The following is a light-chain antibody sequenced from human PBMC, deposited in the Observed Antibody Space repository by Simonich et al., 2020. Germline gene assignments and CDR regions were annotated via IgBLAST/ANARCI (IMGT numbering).Light chain of an antibody. CDR2: RNN. V-gene: IGLV1-44*01. J-gene: IGLJ3*02. Sequence: QSVLTQPPSASGTPGQRVTISCSGSSSNIGSNTVNCYQQLPGTAPKLHIYRNNKRPSGVPDRVSCSKSGTSASLAISGLQSEDEADYYCAAWDDSLNGWVFGGGTKLTVL. CDR1: SSNIGSNT. CDR3: AAWDDSLNGWV.